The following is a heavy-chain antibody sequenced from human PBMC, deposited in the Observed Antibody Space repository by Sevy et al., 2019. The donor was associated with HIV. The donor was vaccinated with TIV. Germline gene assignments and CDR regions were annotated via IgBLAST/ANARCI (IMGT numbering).Heavy chain of an antibody. CDR3: AREPKYSSGWCDY. J-gene: IGHJ4*02. V-gene: IGHV3-21*01. D-gene: IGHD6-19*01. CDR1: GFTFISYS. Sequence: GGSLRLSFAASGFTFISYSMNGVPQAPGKGLEWFSSISSISSYIYYADSVKGQFTISRDNAKNSLYLQMNSLRAEDTAVYYCAREPKYSSGWCDYWGQGTLVTVSS. CDR2: ISSISSYI.